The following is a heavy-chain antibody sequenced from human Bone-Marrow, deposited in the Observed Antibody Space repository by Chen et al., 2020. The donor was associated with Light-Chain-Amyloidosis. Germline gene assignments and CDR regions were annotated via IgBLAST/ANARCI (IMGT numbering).Heavy chain of an antibody. Sequence: QVQLRESGPGLVQASETLSLTCTVSGGSIRSYFWSWIRQSPGKGLEWIGYIYYDGSTHYNPSLKSRVTISQDTSKNQYSLKLNSVTAADTAIYYCARTSGPSHCDYWGQGTLVTVSS. CDR2: IYYDGST. D-gene: IGHD3-10*01. V-gene: IGHV4-59*01. J-gene: IGHJ4*02. CDR1: GGSIRSYF. CDR3: ARTSGPSHCDY.